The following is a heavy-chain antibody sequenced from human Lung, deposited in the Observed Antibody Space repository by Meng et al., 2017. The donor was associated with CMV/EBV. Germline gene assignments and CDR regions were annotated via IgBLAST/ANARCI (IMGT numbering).Heavy chain of an antibody. Sequence: GGSLRLXXVASGYTLSAYSMNWVPQAPGKGLKWVSSISTTSTYIYYADSVKGRFTISRDNAKNSLYLQMDSLRADDTAVYYCAGFGVAITNGMDVWGQGTTVTVSS. CDR3: AGFGVAITNGMDV. CDR2: ISTTSTYI. V-gene: IGHV3-21*01. CDR1: GYTLSAYS. D-gene: IGHD3-3*01. J-gene: IGHJ6*02.